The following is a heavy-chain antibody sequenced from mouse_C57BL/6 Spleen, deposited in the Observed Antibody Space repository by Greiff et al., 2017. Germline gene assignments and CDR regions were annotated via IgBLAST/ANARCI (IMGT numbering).Heavy chain of an antibody. J-gene: IGHJ3*01. CDR2: IYPGDGDT. V-gene: IGHV1-80*01. CDR1: GYAFSSYW. D-gene: IGHD1-1*01. Sequence: VQLQQSGAELVKPGASVKISCKASGYAFSSYWMNWVKQRPGKGLEWIGQIYPGDGDTNYNGKFKGKATLTADKSSSTAYMQLSSLTSEDSAVYCGARQGGYGSSGGFAYWGQGTLVTVSA. CDR3: ARQGGYGSSGGFAY.